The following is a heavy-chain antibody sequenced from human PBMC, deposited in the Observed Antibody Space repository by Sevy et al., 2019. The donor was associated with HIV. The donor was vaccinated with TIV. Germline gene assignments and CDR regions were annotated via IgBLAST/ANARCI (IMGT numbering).Heavy chain of an antibody. J-gene: IGHJ4*02. D-gene: IGHD3-10*01. CDR2: ISSSSSTI. V-gene: IGHV3-48*02. CDR1: GFTFSSYS. CDR3: ARDLDYYGSGNPGLG. Sequence: GGSLRLSCAASGFTFSSYSMNWVRQAPGKGLEWISYISSSSSTIYYADSVKGRFTISRDNAKNSLYLQMNSLRDEDTAVYYCARDLDYYGSGNPGLGWGQGTLVTVSS.